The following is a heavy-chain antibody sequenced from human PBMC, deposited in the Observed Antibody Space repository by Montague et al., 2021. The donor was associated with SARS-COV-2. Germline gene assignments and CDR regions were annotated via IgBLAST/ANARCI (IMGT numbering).Heavy chain of an antibody. Sequence: SETLSLTCTVSGGSISTYYWSWIRQPPGKGLEWIGYIYYSGSTNYNPSLKSRVTISVDTSKNQFSLKLSSVTAADTAVYYCARVPNGRHDNWGPGALVTVSP. CDR3: ARVPNGRHDN. V-gene: IGHV4-59*08. CDR2: IYYSGST. CDR1: GGSISTYY. D-gene: IGHD2-8*01. J-gene: IGHJ4*02.